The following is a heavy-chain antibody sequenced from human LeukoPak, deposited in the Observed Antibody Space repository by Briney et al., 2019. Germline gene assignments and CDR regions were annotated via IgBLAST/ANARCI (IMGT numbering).Heavy chain of an antibody. J-gene: IGHJ5*02. CDR3: ARGGRGLDP. D-gene: IGHD2-15*01. CDR1: GDSVSNNTTV. Sequence: SQTLSLTCAISGDSVSNNTTVWSWLRQSPTKGLEWLGRTYYRSKWYNDYAGSVHSPITVSPDTSKTQFSLQLNSVTPEDTAVYYCARGGRGLDPWGQGTLVTVSS. V-gene: IGHV6-1*01. CDR2: TYYRSKWYN.